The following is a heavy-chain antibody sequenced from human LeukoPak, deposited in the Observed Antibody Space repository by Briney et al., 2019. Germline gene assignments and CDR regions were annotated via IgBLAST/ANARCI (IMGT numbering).Heavy chain of an antibody. V-gene: IGHV4-4*07. D-gene: IGHD2-2*01. CDR1: GASISSNY. Sequence: PSETLSLTCTVSGASISSNYWSWIRQPAGKGLEWIGRMYTSGNTHYNPSLKSRVTISVDTSKNQFSLKLSSVTAADTAVYYCARLGYCSSTSCYARDFDYWGQGTLVTVSS. J-gene: IGHJ4*02. CDR3: ARLGYCSSTSCYARDFDY. CDR2: MYTSGNT.